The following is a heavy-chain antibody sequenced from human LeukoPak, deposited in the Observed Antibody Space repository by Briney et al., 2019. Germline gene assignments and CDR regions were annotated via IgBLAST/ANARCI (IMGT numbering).Heavy chain of an antibody. CDR1: GGSISSSGYY. CDR3: ARHEYSGSYYGLSWFDP. J-gene: IGHJ5*02. D-gene: IGHD1-26*01. CDR2: IYYSGST. V-gene: IGHV4-39*01. Sequence: SESLSLTCTVSGGSISSSGYYWGWIRQPPGKGLEWIASIYYSGSTYYSPSLKSRVTISVDTSKNQLSLKLSSLTAADTAVYYCARHEYSGSYYGLSWFDPWGQGTLVTVSS.